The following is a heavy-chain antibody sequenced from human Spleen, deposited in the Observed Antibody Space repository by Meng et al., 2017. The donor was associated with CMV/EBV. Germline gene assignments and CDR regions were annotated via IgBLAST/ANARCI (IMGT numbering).Heavy chain of an antibody. Sequence: SGVSISSAHYSWSWIRQQPGKGLEWIGYIYYSGNTYYNPSLKSRVTISVDTSKNQFSLKLSSVTAADTAVYYCARVGDYTAPYFDSWGQGTLVTVSS. CDR3: ARVGDYTAPYFDS. J-gene: IGHJ4*02. D-gene: IGHD4-11*01. CDR1: GVSISSAHYS. V-gene: IGHV4-31*02. CDR2: IYYSGNT.